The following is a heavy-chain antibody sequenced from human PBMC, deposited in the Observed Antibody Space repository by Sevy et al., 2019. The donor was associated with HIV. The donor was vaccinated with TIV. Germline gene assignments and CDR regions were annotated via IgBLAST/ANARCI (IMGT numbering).Heavy chain of an antibody. CDR2: INPQTGGT. Sequence: ASVKVSCKASGYTFTGYYVHWLRQAPGQGLEWMGWINPQTGGTYFAKKFQDRVTMTTGTSITTAYMELSGLRFDDTAVYYCARMGDYFDTSGYYPLKYWGQGTLVTVSS. CDR1: GYTFTGYY. CDR3: ARMGDYFDTSGYYPLKY. D-gene: IGHD3-22*01. J-gene: IGHJ4*02. V-gene: IGHV1-2*02.